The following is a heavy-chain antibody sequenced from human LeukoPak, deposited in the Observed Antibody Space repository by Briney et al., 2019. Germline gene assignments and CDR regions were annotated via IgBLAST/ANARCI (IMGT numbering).Heavy chain of an antibody. CDR1: GYTFATFG. Sequence: ASVKVSCKTSGYTFATFGVSWVRQAPRQGFEWMGWISAYNGDTDYARNFQGRVTLTTDTSTSTAYMELSSLRSDDTAVYYCARSGDGNWFDPWGQGTLVIVSS. J-gene: IGHJ5*02. CDR3: ARSGDGNWFDP. V-gene: IGHV1-18*01. CDR2: ISAYNGDT. D-gene: IGHD4-17*01.